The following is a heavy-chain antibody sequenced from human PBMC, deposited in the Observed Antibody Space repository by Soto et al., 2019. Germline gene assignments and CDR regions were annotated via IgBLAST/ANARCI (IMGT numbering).Heavy chain of an antibody. CDR1: GGSFSGYY. J-gene: IGHJ5*02. Sequence: SSETLSLTCAVYGGSFSGYYWSWIRQPPGKGLEWIGEINHSGSTNYNPSLKSRVTISVDTSKNQFSLKLSSVTAADTAVYYCARLFSGAVAGFRWFDPWGQGTLVTVSS. CDR3: ARLFSGAVAGFRWFDP. V-gene: IGHV4-34*01. CDR2: INHSGST. D-gene: IGHD6-19*01.